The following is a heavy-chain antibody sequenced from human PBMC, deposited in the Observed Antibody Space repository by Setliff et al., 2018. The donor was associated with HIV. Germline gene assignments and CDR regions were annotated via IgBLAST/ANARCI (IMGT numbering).Heavy chain of an antibody. CDR3: ARHVYRGRAASAHLDPFDF. J-gene: IGHJ4*02. Sequence: SETLSLTCAVYGGSFSGYYWSWIRQSPGEGLEWIGEINHSGSTNYNPSLKSRVTISVDTSKNQFSLRLTSVTAADTAVYFCARHVYRGRAASAHLDPFDFWGQGTLVTVSS. CDR1: GGSFSGYY. D-gene: IGHD1-1*01. CDR2: INHSGST. V-gene: IGHV4-34*01.